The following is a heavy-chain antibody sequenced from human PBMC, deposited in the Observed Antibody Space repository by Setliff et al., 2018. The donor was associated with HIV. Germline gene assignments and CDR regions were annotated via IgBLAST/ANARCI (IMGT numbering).Heavy chain of an antibody. CDR1: GYTFTSYA. D-gene: IGHD4-17*01. V-gene: IGHV1-3*01. CDR2: INAGTGNT. CDR3: ARTVNDYGDYYFDY. J-gene: IGHJ4*02. Sequence: ASVKVSCRASGYTFTSYAMHWVRQAPGQRLEWMGWINAGTGNTKYSQNFQGRVTFSRDTSASTAYMELSSLRSEDTAVYYCARTVNDYGDYYFDYWGQGTLVTVSS.